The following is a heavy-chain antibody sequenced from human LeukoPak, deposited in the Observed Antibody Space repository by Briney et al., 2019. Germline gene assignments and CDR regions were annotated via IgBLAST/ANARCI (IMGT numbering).Heavy chain of an antibody. D-gene: IGHD5-18*01. J-gene: IGHJ4*02. CDR3: ARDAEGRRYSPQDY. CDR1: GFTFSSYW. Sequence: GGSLRLSCAASGFTFSSYWMSWVRQAPGKGLQWVANIKLDGSENYYVDSVRGRFTISRDNAKNSVFLQMTSLRVDDTAVNYCARDAEGRRYSPQDYWGQGTLVTVSS. CDR2: IKLDGSEN. V-gene: IGHV3-7*01.